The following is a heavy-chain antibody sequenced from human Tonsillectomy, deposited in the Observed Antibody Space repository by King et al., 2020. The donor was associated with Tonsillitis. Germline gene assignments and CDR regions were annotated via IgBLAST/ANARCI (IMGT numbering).Heavy chain of an antibody. CDR1: GGSFSGYY. CDR2: ISHSGST. V-gene: IGHV4-34*01. CDR3: ARGKYDFWSAYPDYFDY. D-gene: IGHD3-3*01. J-gene: IGHJ4*02. Sequence: VKLQQWGAGLLKPSEPLSLTCAVYGGSFSGYYWGWIRQPPGKGLEWIGEISHSGSTNYNPSLKSRVTISLDTSKNQFSLKLTSVTAADTAVYYCARGKYDFWSAYPDYFDYWARGTPVTVSS.